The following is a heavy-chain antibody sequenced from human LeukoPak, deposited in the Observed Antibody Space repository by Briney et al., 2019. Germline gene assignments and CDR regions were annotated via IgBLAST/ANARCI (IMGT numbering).Heavy chain of an antibody. V-gene: IGHV3-30-3*01. CDR1: GFTFSSYA. CDR3: AKANAMDV. J-gene: IGHJ6*02. CDR2: ISYDGSNK. Sequence: PGGSLRLSCAASGFTFSSYAMHWVRQAPGKGLEWVAVISYDGSNKYYADSVKGRFTISRDNAKNSLFLQMNSLRAEDTALYFCAKANAMDVWGQGTTVTVSS.